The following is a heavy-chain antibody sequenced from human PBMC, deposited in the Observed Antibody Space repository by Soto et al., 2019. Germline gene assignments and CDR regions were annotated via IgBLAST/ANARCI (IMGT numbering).Heavy chain of an antibody. D-gene: IGHD2-8*02. CDR2: IYYSGST. CDR3: ASSYSTDGVFYPRNYYYAMDV. CDR1: GGSISSGGYY. J-gene: IGHJ6*04. Sequence: QVQLQESGPGLVKPSQTLSLTCTVSGGSISSGGYYWSWIRQHPGKGLEWIGYIYYSGSTYYNPSLKSRVTISVDTSKNQFSLKLSSVIAADTAVYYCASSYSTDGVFYPRNYYYAMDVWGKGTAVTVSS. V-gene: IGHV4-31*03.